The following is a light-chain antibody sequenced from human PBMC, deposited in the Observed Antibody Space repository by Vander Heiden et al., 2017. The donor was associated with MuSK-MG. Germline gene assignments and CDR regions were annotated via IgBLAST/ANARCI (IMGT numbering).Light chain of an antibody. CDR1: SSNIGAGYD. CDR3: QSYDSSLSGLWV. V-gene: IGLV1-40*01. J-gene: IGLJ3*02. Sequence: QSVLTQPPSVSGAPGLRVTISCTGSSSNIGAGYDVHWYQQLPGTAPKLLIYGNSNRPSGVPDRFSGSKSGTSAPLAITGLQAEDEADYYCQSYDSSLSGLWVFGGGTKLTVL. CDR2: GNS.